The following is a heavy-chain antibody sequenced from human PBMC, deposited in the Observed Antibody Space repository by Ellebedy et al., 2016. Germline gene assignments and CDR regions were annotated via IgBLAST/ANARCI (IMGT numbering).Heavy chain of an antibody. CDR1: GFTFDDYA. D-gene: IGHD5-24*01. V-gene: IGHV3-9*01. CDR2: ISWNSGSI. CDR3: ARSLRDGYNFWIFDY. J-gene: IGHJ4*02. Sequence: SLKISCAASGFTFDDYAMHWVRQAPGKGLEWVSGISWNSGSIGYADSVKGRFTISRDNSKNTLYLQMNSLRAEDTAVYYCARSLRDGYNFWIFDYWGQGTLVTVSS.